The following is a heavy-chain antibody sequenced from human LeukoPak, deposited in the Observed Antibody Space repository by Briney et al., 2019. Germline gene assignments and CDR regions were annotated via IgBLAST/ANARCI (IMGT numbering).Heavy chain of an antibody. V-gene: IGHV4-34*03. Sequence: PSETLSLTCAVYGGSFIGYYWSWIRQPPGKGLEWIGYIYYSGSTNYNPSLKSRVTISVDTSKNQFSLKLSSVTAADTAVYYCLGVGSDRDYWGQGTLVTVSS. CDR3: LGVGSDRDY. CDR2: IYYSGST. J-gene: IGHJ4*02. CDR1: GGSFIGYY. D-gene: IGHD2-8*01.